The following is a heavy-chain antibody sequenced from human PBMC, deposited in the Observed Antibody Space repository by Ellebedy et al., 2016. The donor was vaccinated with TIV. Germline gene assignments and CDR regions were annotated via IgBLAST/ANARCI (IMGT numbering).Heavy chain of an antibody. CDR1: GFTFRSYW. Sequence: GGSLRLSXAASGFTFRSYWMSWVRQAPGKGLEWVANINQGGGDKYYVDSVKGRFTISRDNAKNSLYLQMNSLRAEDTALYYCARDVDISGTNEGDYWGQGTLVTVSS. D-gene: IGHD1-7*01. V-gene: IGHV3-7*01. J-gene: IGHJ4*02. CDR3: ARDVDISGTNEGDY. CDR2: INQGGGDK.